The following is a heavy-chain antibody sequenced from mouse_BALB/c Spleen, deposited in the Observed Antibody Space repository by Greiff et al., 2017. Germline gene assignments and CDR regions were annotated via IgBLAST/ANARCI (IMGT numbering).Heavy chain of an antibody. Sequence: EVKLMESGPELVKPGASVKMSCKASGYTFTSYVMHWVKQKPGQGLEWIGYINPYNDGTKYNEKFKGKATPTSDKSSSTAYMELSSLTSEDSAVYCCARRGMTLFAYWGPGTLVTVSA. CDR1: GYTFTSYV. J-gene: IGHJ3*01. CDR3: ARRGMTLFAY. V-gene: IGHV1-14*01. D-gene: IGHD2-10*02. CDR2: INPYNDGT.